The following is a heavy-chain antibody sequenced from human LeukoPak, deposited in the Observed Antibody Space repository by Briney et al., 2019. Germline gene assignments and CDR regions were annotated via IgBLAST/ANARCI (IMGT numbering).Heavy chain of an antibody. CDR2: MNPNRGNT. J-gene: IGHJ4*02. Sequence: ASVKVSCKASGYTFTSYDVNWLRQATGQGLEWMGWMNPNRGNTGYAQKFQGRVTMTRNTSISTAYMELSSLRSGDTAVYYCASRTVNSGSLLPFDYWGQGPWSPSPQ. D-gene: IGHD1-26*01. CDR3: ASRTVNSGSLLPFDY. V-gene: IGHV1-8*01. CDR1: GYTFTSYD.